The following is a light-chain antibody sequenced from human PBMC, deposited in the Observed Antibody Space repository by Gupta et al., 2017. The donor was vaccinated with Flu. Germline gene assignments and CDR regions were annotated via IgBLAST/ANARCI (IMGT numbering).Light chain of an antibody. Sequence: DIQMTQSPSSLSASVGDRVTITCQASQDIRNYLNWYQQKPGKAPKLLIFDASNWETGVPSRFSGSGYGKDFTFTISSRQQEDIATYYCQQYENLLTITFGQGTRLEIK. V-gene: IGKV1-33*01. J-gene: IGKJ5*01. CDR1: QDIRNY. CDR2: DAS. CDR3: QQYENLLTIT.